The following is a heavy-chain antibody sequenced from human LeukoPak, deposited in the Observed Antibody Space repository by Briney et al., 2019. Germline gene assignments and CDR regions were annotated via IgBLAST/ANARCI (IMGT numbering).Heavy chain of an antibody. CDR2: FDPEDGET. J-gene: IGHJ4*02. D-gene: IGHD5-18*01. Sequence: ASVKVSSKVSGYTLTELSMHWVRQAPGKGLEWMGGFDPEDGETIYAQTFQGRVTITTDESTSTAYMELSSLRSEDTAVYYCARLYVDTAMGDYWGQGTLVTVSS. CDR1: GYTLTELS. V-gene: IGHV1-24*01. CDR3: ARLYVDTAMGDY.